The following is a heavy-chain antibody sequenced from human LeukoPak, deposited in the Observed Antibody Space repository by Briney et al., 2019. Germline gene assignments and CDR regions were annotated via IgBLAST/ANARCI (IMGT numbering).Heavy chain of an antibody. D-gene: IGHD2-21*02. V-gene: IGHV4-34*01. CDR3: ARGVGHIVVVTAIFDY. CDR2: INHSGST. J-gene: IGHJ4*02. Sequence: SETLSLTCAAYGGSFSGYYWSWIRQPPGKGLEWIGEINHSGSTNYNPSLKSRVTISVDTSKNQFSLKLSSVTAADTAVYYCARGVGHIVVVTAIFDYWGQGTLVTVSS. CDR1: GGSFSGYY.